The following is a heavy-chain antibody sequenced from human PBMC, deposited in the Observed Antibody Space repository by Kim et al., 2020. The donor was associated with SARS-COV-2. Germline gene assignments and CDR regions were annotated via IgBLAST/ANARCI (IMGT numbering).Heavy chain of an antibody. D-gene: IGHD2-2*02. CDR2: ISHSGGI. J-gene: IGHJ6*04. CDR1: GGSFSGYS. CDR3: ARGRAGVVPSPILGIGPHYGYFIMDL. V-gene: IGHV4-34*01. Sequence: SETLSLTCAVYGGSFSGYSWSWIRQPPGKGLEWIGEISHSGGINNPSPNSRVTISMDTSKNQFSLKLTSAIAADTGFYYFARGRAGVVPSPILGIGPHYGYFIMDLWGNGTTDTVSS.